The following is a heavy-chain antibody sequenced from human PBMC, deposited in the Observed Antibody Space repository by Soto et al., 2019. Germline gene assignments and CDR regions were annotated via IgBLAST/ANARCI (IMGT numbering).Heavy chain of an antibody. Sequence: PSETLSLTCTDSGGSITSGGYSWSWIRQSPGQGLEWIGYIYQSGSAFYNPSLKTRATILVDRSKNQFSLNLTSVTAADAAVYYCARAFYGVDLWGQGTTVTVSS. CDR3: ARAFYGVDL. CDR1: GGSITSGGYS. CDR2: IYQSGSA. V-gene: IGHV4-30-2*06. J-gene: IGHJ6*02.